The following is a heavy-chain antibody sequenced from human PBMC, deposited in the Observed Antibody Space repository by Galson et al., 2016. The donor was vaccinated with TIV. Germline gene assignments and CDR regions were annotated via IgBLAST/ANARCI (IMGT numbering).Heavy chain of an antibody. CDR3: ARVLDSYYFDY. J-gene: IGHJ4*02. CDR1: GFTFGSYG. Sequence: SLRLSCAASGFTFGSYGMHWVRQAPGKGLEWVTYISYDGSEKSYADSVRGRFTIPRANSKNTLYLQMDSLRVEDTAFYYCARVLDSYYFDYWGQGTLVTVSS. D-gene: IGHD6-6*01. V-gene: IGHV3-30*03. CDR2: ISYDGSEK.